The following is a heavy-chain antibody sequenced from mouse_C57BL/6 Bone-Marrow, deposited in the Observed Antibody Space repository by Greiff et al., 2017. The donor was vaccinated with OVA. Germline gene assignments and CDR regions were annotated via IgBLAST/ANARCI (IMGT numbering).Heavy chain of an antibody. J-gene: IGHJ4*01. Sequence: EVQLVESGGGLVKPGGSLKLSCAASGFTFSDYGMHWVRQAPEKGLEWVAYISSGSSTIYYADTVKGRFTISRDNAKNTLFLQMTSLRSEDTAMYYCARGGYGSSSYYYAMDYWGQGTSVTVSS. V-gene: IGHV5-17*01. CDR1: GFTFSDYG. D-gene: IGHD1-1*01. CDR3: ARGGYGSSSYYYAMDY. CDR2: ISSGSSTI.